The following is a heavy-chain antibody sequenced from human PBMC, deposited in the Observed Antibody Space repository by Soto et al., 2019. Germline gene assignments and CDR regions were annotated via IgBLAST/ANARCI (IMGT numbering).Heavy chain of an antibody. J-gene: IGHJ3*02. CDR1: GGSLSRYS. D-gene: IGHD3-22*01. CDR3: ARDADYDSSGYYQMERAFDI. Sequence: ASVKVSCKASGGSLSRYSISWVRQAPGQGLEWMGRIIPILGNTNYAQKLQGRVTMTTDTSTSTAYMELRSLRSDDTAVYYCARDADYDSSGYYQMERAFDIWGQGTMVTVSS. CDR2: IIPILGNT. V-gene: IGHV1-18*01.